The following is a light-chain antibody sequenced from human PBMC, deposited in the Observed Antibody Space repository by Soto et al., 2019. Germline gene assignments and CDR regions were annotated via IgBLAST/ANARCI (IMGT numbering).Light chain of an antibody. CDR2: DAS. V-gene: IGKV1-5*01. CDR1: RSINRW. CDR3: QQYNNYLTWT. Sequence: DIQMAQSPSTLSSSVGDRVTITCRASRSINRWLVWYQQRPGKAPKVLIFDASILASGVPSSFSGSGSGTESTLTISSLQPADFATYYCQQYNNYLTWTFGQGTKV. J-gene: IGKJ1*01.